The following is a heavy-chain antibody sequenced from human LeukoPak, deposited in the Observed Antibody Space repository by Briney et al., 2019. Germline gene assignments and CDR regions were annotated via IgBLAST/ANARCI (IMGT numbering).Heavy chain of an antibody. J-gene: IGHJ4*02. CDR2: IYHSGST. CDR1: GYSISSGYY. Sequence: SETLSLTCTVSGYSISSGYYWGWIRQPPGKGLEWIGSIYHSGSTYYNPSLKSRVTISVDTSKNQFSLKLSSVTAADTAVYYCASAEFGYCSGGTCYSLDYWGQGTLVTVSS. V-gene: IGHV4-38-2*02. D-gene: IGHD2-15*01. CDR3: ASAEFGYCSGGTCYSLDY.